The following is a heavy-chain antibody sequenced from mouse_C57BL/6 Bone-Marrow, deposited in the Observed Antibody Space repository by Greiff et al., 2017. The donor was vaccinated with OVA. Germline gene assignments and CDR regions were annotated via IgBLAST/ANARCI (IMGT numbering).Heavy chain of an antibody. J-gene: IGHJ2*01. V-gene: IGHV5-16*01. Sequence: EVKLMESEGGLVQPGSSMKLSCTASGFTFSDYYMAWVRQVPEKGLEWVANINYDGSSTYYLDSLKSRFIISRDNAKNILYLQMSSLKSEDTATYYCARVSNYYFDYWGQGTTLTVSS. D-gene: IGHD2-5*01. CDR2: INYDGSST. CDR3: ARVSNYYFDY. CDR1: GFTFSDYY.